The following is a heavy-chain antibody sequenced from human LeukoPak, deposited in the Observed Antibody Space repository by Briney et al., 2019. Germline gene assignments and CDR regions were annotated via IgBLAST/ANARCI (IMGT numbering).Heavy chain of an antibody. CDR2: IYSSGTT. J-gene: IGHJ4*02. V-gene: IGHV4-4*07. Sequence: PSETLSLTCTVSGGSISSYYWSWIRQPAGKGLEWIGRIYSSGTTTYNPSLKSRVTMSVDTAKNQVSLRLSSVTAADTAVYYCARIITIFGVVTDYWGQGTLVTVSS. CDR3: ARIITIFGVVTDY. CDR1: GGSISSYY. D-gene: IGHD3-3*01.